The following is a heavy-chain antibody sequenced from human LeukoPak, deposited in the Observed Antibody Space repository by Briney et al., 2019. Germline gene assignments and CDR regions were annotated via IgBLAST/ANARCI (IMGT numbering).Heavy chain of an antibody. V-gene: IGHV1-8*01. CDR1: GYTFTSYD. CDR2: MNPNSGNT. Sequence: ASVKVSCKASGYTFTSYDINWVRQATGQGLEWMGWMNPNSGNTGYAQKFQGRVTMTRKTSISTAYMELSSLRSEDTAVYYCARGVHTMVRGVFPADYWGQGTLVTVSS. J-gene: IGHJ4*02. D-gene: IGHD3-10*01. CDR3: ARGVHTMVRGVFPADY.